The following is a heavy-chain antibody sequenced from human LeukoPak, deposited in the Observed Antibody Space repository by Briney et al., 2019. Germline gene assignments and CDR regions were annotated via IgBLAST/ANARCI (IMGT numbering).Heavy chain of an antibody. D-gene: IGHD3-3*01. Sequence: ASVTVSCTPSGYTFTSYDINWVRQATGQGLEWMGWMNPNSGNTGYAQKFQGRVTMTRNTSISTAYMELSSLRSEDTAVYYCARARTINYDFWSGYYYYCMDVWGKGTTVTVSS. J-gene: IGHJ6*03. CDR3: ARARTINYDFWSGYYYYCMDV. CDR1: GYTFTSYD. V-gene: IGHV1-8*01. CDR2: MNPNSGNT.